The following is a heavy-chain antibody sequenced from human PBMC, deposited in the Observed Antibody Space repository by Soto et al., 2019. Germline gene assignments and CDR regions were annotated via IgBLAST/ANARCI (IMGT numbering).Heavy chain of an antibody. Sequence: PGGSLRLSCPASGFTFSSYSMNWVRQDPGKGPEWVSSISPSSSAYYADSVKGRFTVSRDNAKNSMFLQMNGLRAEDTAVYYCVRDHPVGQTARPYSWGQGTLVTVSS. V-gene: IGHV3-48*01. J-gene: IGHJ4*02. D-gene: IGHD5-18*01. CDR3: VRDHPVGQTARPYS. CDR2: ISPSSSA. CDR1: GFTFSSYS.